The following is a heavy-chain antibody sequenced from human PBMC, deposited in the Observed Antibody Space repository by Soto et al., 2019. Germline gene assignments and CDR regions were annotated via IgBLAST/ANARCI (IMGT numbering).Heavy chain of an antibody. CDR1: GGSVSSGSYY. CDR2: IYYSGST. CDR3: ARESVGAIDHYYYGMDV. D-gene: IGHD1-26*01. J-gene: IGHJ6*02. Sequence: SETLSLTCTVSGGSVSSGSYYWSWIRQPPGKGLEWIGYIYYSGSTNYNPSLKSRVTISVDTSKNQFSLKLSSVTAADTAVYYCARESVGAIDHYYYGMDVWGQGTTVTVSS. V-gene: IGHV4-61*01.